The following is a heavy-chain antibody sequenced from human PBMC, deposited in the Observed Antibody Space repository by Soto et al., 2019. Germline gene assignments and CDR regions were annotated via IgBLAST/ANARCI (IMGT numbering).Heavy chain of an antibody. D-gene: IGHD2-8*01. CDR1: GFTFSGSA. V-gene: IGHV3-73*02. Sequence: EVQLVESGGGLVQPGGSLKLSCAASGFTFSGSAMHWVRQASGKGLEWVGRIRSKANSYATTYAASVKGRFTISRDDSKNTAYLQMNSLKTEDTAVYYCTRRDGLDYWVQGTLVTVSS. CDR3: TRRDGLDY. CDR2: IRSKANSYAT. J-gene: IGHJ4*02.